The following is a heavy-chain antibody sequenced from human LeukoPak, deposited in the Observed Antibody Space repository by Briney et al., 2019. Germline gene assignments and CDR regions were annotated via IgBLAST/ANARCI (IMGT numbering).Heavy chain of an antibody. V-gene: IGHV6-1*01. Sequence: SQTLSLTCAISGDSVSTNSVAWNWIRQSPSRRLEWLGRTYYRSKWNNDYAVSVKSRITINPDTSKNQFSLQLNSVTPDDTALYYCARGRYSGFDLWGQGTMVTVSS. CDR2: TYYRSKWNN. J-gene: IGHJ3*01. CDR3: ARGRYSGFDL. CDR1: GDSVSTNSVA. D-gene: IGHD2-15*01.